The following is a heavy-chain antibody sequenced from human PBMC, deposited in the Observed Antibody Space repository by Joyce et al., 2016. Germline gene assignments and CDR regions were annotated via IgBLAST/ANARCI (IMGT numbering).Heavy chain of an antibody. J-gene: IGHJ4*02. Sequence: QVQLVESGGGVVQPGRSLRLSCAASGFTFGNYGMHWVRQAPGKGLEWVAVISYDGSNKYYVDSVKGRFTISRDNSKNTLYLQMNSLRPEDTAVYYCARALGWDSNSCHDYWGQGTLVTVSS. D-gene: IGHD6-13*01. V-gene: IGHV3-30*03. CDR2: ISYDGSNK. CDR1: GFTFGNYG. CDR3: ARALGWDSNSCHDY.